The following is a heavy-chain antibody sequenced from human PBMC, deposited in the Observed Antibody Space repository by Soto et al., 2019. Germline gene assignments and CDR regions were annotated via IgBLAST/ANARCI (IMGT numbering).Heavy chain of an antibody. J-gene: IGHJ6*02. Sequence: QVQLVQSGAEVKKPGSSVKVSCKASGGTFSSYAISWVRQAPGQGLEWMGGIIPIFGTATYAQKFQGRVTITADESTSTAYMELSSLRSEDTAVYYCASGIAMATDYYYYGMDVWGQGTTVTVSS. CDR1: GGTFSSYA. V-gene: IGHV1-69*12. CDR3: ASGIAMATDYYYYGMDV. D-gene: IGHD5-18*01. CDR2: IIPIFGTA.